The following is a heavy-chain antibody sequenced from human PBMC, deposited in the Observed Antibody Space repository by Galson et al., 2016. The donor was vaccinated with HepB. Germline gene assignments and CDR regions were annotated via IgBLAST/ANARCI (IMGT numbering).Heavy chain of an antibody. CDR3: ARGNHKYSSSSLDY. CDR1: GFTFSTYD. J-gene: IGHJ4*02. Sequence: SLRLSCAASGFTFSTYDMHWVRQAPGNGLEWVTLISYNGGYRNYVDSVKGRFSISRDNSRDTLYLEMNCLRIEDTAVYYCARGNHKYSSSSLDYWGQGSLVTVSS. CDR2: ISYNGGYR. V-gene: IGHV3-30*04. D-gene: IGHD6-6*01.